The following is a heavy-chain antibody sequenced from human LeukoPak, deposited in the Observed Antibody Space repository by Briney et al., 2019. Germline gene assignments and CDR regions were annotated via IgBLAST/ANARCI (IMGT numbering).Heavy chain of an antibody. Sequence: ASVKVSCKASGYTFTSYGISWVRQAPGQGLEWMGWISAYNGNTNYAQKPQGRVTMTTDTSTSTAYMELRSLRSDDTAVYYCARDPGITMIVVAPDYWGQGTLVTVSS. CDR3: ARDPGITMIVVAPDY. J-gene: IGHJ4*02. V-gene: IGHV1-18*01. CDR1: GYTFTSYG. D-gene: IGHD3-22*01. CDR2: ISAYNGNT.